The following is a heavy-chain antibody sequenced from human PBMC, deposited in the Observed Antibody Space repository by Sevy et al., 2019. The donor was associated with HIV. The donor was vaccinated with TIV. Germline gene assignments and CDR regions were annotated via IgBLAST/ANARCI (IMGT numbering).Heavy chain of an antibody. CDR2: IKRDGSQK. V-gene: IGHV3-7*01. Sequence: GGSLRLSCAASGFTFNTYSMTWVRQAPGKGLEWVANIKRDGSQKYYVDSVKGRFTISRDNDKNSLYLQMNSLRAEDTAIYYCARDGYNNGWYKGFDYWGQGILVTVSS. J-gene: IGHJ4*02. CDR1: GFTFNTYS. D-gene: IGHD6-19*01. CDR3: ARDGYNNGWYKGFDY.